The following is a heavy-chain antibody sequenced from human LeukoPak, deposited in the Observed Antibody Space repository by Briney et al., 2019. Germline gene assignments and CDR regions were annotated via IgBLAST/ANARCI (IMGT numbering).Heavy chain of an antibody. CDR3: ARDTNSAGAYFDY. CDR1: GFTFSSYS. CDR2: ISSSSYI. J-gene: IGHJ4*02. D-gene: IGHD2-21*01. Sequence: GGSLRLSCAASGFTFSSYSMNWVRQAPGKGLEWVSSISSSSYIYYADSVKGRLTISRDNAKNSLYLQMNSLRAEDTAVYYCARDTNSAGAYFDYWGQGTLVTVSS. V-gene: IGHV3-21*01.